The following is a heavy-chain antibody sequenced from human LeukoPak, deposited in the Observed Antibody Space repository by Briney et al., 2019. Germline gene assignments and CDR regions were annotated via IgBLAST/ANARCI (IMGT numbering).Heavy chain of an antibody. D-gene: IGHD5-18*01. CDR3: ARAEQLWLWTDY. Sequence: SETLSLTCTVSGVSVSSGSYYWSWIRQPPGKGLEWIGYIYYSGSTNYNPSLKSRVTISVDTSKNQFSLKLSSVTAADTAVYYCARAEQLWLWTDYWGQGTLVTVSS. CDR2: IYYSGST. J-gene: IGHJ4*02. V-gene: IGHV4-61*01. CDR1: GVSVSSGSYY.